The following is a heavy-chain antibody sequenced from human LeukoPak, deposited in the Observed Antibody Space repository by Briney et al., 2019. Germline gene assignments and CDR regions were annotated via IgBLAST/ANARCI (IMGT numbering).Heavy chain of an antibody. Sequence: ASVKVSCRASGYTFTSHYIHWVRQAPGQGLEWMGMINPSAGRTSYPQKFQGRVTITMDTSTSTVYMELSSLRSEDTAVYYCAAPGASVFVGKFWSGPFDFWGQGTLVTVSS. V-gene: IGHV1-46*01. J-gene: IGHJ4*02. CDR2: INPSAGRT. CDR3: AAPGASVFVGKFWSGPFDF. D-gene: IGHD3-3*01. CDR1: GYTFTSHY.